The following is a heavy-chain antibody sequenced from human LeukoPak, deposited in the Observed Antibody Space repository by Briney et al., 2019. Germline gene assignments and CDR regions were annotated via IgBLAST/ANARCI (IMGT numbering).Heavy chain of an antibody. Sequence: ASVKVSCKASGYTFTGYYMHWVRQAPGQGLEWMGWINPNSGGTNYAQKFQGRVTMTRDTSISTAYMELSSLRSEDTALYYCARDISPYSYESSGYYHDALDIWGQGTMVTVS. CDR1: GYTFTGYY. J-gene: IGHJ3*02. D-gene: IGHD3-22*01. CDR3: ARDISPYSYESSGYYHDALDI. CDR2: INPNSGGT. V-gene: IGHV1-2*02.